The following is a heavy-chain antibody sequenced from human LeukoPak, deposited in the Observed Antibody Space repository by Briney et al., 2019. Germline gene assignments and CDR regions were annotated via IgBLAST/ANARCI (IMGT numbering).Heavy chain of an antibody. CDR1: GASISSSFFY. CDR3: ARGSTYYRGSGAYTYFDF. J-gene: IGHJ4*02. V-gene: IGHV4-61*02. CDR2: VYTTGTT. Sequence: SETLSLTCTVSGASISSSFFYWNWIRQSAGKGLEWIGRVYTTGTTNYNPSLTSRVTISVDTSKNQFFLKLNSVTATDTAVYYCARGSTYYRGSGAYTYFDFWGQGTLVTVSS. D-gene: IGHD3-10*01.